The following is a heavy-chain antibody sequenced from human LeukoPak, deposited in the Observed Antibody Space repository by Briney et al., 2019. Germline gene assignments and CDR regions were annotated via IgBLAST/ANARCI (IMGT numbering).Heavy chain of an antibody. D-gene: IGHD6-19*01. CDR2: ISSSNTYI. CDR3: ARRDSSGWYEVDY. J-gene: IGHJ4*02. V-gene: IGHV3-21*01. CDR1: GFTFSSYS. Sequence: GGSLRLSCAASGFTFSSYSMNWVRQAPGKGLEWVSSISSSNTYIYYADSVKGRFTISRDNAKNSLYLQMNSLRAEDTAVYYCARRDSSGWYEVDYWGQGTLVTVSS.